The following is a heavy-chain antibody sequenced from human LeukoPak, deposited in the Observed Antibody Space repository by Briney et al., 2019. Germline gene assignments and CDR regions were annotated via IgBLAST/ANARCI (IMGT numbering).Heavy chain of an antibody. CDR1: GDSMTSINHY. CDR3: ARRSHCTGDSCYPV. D-gene: IGHD2-15*01. V-gene: IGHV4-39*01. J-gene: IGHJ6*02. CDR2: IYYGGST. Sequence: SETLSLTCTVSGDSMTSINHYWVWIRQPPGKGLEWIGSIYYGGSTYYNPSLKSRVTISQDTSKNQFSLKVNTVTAADTAVYHCARRSHCTGDSCYPVWGQGTTVTVSS.